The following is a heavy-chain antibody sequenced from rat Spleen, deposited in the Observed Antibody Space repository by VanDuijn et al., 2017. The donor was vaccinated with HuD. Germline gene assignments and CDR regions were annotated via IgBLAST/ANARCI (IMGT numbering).Heavy chain of an antibody. V-gene: IGHV5-29*01. Sequence: EVQLVESDGGLVQPGRSLKLSCAASGFTFSDYGMAWVRQAPTKGLEWVATITASGGDTYFRDSVKGRFTISRDNAKSTLYLQMNSLRSEDTATYYCTMGSHYHDVPYYYEYWGQGVLVTVSA. CDR3: TMGSHYHDVPYYYEY. CDR1: GFTFSDYG. D-gene: IGHD1-12*02. CDR2: ITASGGDT. J-gene: IGHJ2*01.